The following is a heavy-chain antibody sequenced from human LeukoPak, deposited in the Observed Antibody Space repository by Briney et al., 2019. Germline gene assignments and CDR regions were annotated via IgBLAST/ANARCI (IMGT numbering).Heavy chain of an antibody. J-gene: IGHJ4*02. D-gene: IGHD6-13*01. CDR3: ARDSGVVSLAAAQIDY. CDR1: GGTLSSYA. CDR2: IIPILGIA. Sequence: SVKVSCQASGGTLSSYAISWVRQAPGQGLEWMGRIIPILGIANYAQKFQGRVTITADKSTSTAYMELSSLRSEDTAVYYCARDSGVVSLAAAQIDYWGQGTLVTVSS. V-gene: IGHV1-69*04.